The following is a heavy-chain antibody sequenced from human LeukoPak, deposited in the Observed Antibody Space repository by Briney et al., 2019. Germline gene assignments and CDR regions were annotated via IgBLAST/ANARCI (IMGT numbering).Heavy chain of an antibody. J-gene: IGHJ6*02. CDR3: GKVHDSGDYPVNYGMDV. V-gene: IGHV3-23*01. CDR2: IRGSGDST. D-gene: IGHD4-17*01. CDR1: GFTFSSYT. Sequence: PGRSLRLSCAASGFTFSSYTMHWVRQAPGKGLEWVSTIRGSGDSTYYADSVKGRFTISRDNSKNTLFLQMNGLRPEDTAVYYCGKVHDSGDYPVNYGMDVWGQGTTVTVSS.